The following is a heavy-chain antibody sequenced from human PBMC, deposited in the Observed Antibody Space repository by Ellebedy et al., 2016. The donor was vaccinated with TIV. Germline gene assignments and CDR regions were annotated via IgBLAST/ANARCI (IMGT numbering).Heavy chain of an antibody. D-gene: IGHD6-13*01. CDR2: INHSGST. CDR3: ARGPRPEIAAAAKPPTAAAYFDL. V-gene: IGHV4-34*01. CDR1: GGSFSGYY. Sequence: SQTLSLTCXVYGGSFSGYYWSWIRQPPGKGLEWIGEINHSGSTNYNPSLKSRVTISVDTSKNQFSLKLSSVTAADTAVYYCARGPRPEIAAAAKPPTAAAYFDLWGRGTLVTVSS. J-gene: IGHJ2*01.